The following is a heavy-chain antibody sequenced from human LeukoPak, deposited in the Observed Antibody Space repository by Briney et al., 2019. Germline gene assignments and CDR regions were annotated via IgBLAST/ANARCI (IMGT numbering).Heavy chain of an antibody. J-gene: IGHJ6*03. CDR1: GFTFSSYW. Sequence: PGGALRLSCAASGFTFSSYWLHWVRQAPGKGLVWVSRINSDGCSPSYADSVKGRFTISRDNAKHPLYLEMNSLRGEDTAVYYCARGGDYYYYYMDVWGKGTTVTVSS. D-gene: IGHD3-10*01. CDR3: ARGGDYYYYYMDV. CDR2: INSDGCSP. V-gene: IGHV3-74*01.